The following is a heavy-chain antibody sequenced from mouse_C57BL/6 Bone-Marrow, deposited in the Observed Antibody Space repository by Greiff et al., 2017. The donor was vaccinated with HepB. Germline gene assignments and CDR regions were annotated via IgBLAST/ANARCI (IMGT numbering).Heavy chain of an antibody. D-gene: IGHD1-1*01. V-gene: IGHV5-15*01. CDR3: ARIGSSHWYFDV. Sequence: EVKLMESGGGLVQPGGSLKLSCAASGFTFSDYGMAWVRQAPRKGPEWVAFISNLAYSIYYADTVTGRFTISRENAKNTLYLEMSSLRSEDTAMYYCARIGSSHWYFDVWGTGTTVTVSS. J-gene: IGHJ1*03. CDR2: ISNLAYSI. CDR1: GFTFSDYG.